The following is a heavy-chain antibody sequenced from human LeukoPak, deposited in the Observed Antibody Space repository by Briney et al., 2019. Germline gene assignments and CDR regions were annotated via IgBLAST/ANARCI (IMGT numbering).Heavy chain of an antibody. V-gene: IGHV3-23*01. D-gene: IGHD6-13*01. CDR2: ISGSGGST. Sequence: GSLRLSCAASGFTFSSYAMSWVRQAPGKGLEWVSAISGSGGSTYYADSVKGRFTISRDNSKNTLYLQMNSLRAEDTAVYHCAKDQGSSWYLNWFDPWGQGTLVTVSS. CDR1: GFTFSSYA. CDR3: AKDQGSSWYLNWFDP. J-gene: IGHJ5*02.